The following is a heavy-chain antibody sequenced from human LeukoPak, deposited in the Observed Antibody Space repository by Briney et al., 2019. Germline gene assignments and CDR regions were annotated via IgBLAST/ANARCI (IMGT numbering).Heavy chain of an antibody. CDR3: AKISPLRIEYFHH. V-gene: IGHV3-23*01. D-gene: IGHD5-12*01. Sequence: GGSLRLSCAASGFTFSSYAMHWVRQAPGEGLEWVSVISGGADGTYYADSVKGRFTISRDNFKNTLYLQMNSLRAEDTAIYYCAKISPLRIEYFHHWGQGTVVTVSS. CDR1: GFTFSSYA. CDR2: ISGGADGT. J-gene: IGHJ1*01.